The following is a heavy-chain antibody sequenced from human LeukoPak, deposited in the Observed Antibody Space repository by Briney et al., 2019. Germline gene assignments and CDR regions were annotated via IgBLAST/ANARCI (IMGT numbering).Heavy chain of an antibody. CDR2: IYSGGST. D-gene: IGHD3-10*01. J-gene: IGHJ3*02. V-gene: IGHV3-53*01. CDR3: ASGMGSELLWFGELFDGDAFDI. Sequence: PGGSLRLSCAASGFTVSSNYMSWVRQAPGKGLEWVSVIYSGGSTYYADSVKGRFTISRDNSKNTLYLQMNSLRAEDTAVYYCASGMGSELLWFGELFDGDAFDIWGQGTMVTVSS. CDR1: GFTVSSNY.